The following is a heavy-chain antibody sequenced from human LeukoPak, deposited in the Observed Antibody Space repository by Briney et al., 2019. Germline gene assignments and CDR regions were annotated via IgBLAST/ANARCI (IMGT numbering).Heavy chain of an antibody. Sequence: GRSLRLSCAASGFTFSSYAMHWVRQAPGKGLEWVAVISYDGSNKYYADSVKGRFTISRDNSKNTLYLQMNSLRAEDTAVYYCAREHCSGGSCYLDYWGQGTLVTVSS. CDR3: AREHCSGGSCYLDY. CDR1: GFTFSSYA. V-gene: IGHV3-30-3*01. CDR2: ISYDGSNK. J-gene: IGHJ4*02. D-gene: IGHD2-15*01.